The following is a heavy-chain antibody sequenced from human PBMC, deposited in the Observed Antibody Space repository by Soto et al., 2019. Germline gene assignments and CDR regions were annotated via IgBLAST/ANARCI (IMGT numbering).Heavy chain of an antibody. CDR2: IIPIFGTA. CDR1: GGTFSSYA. J-gene: IGHJ2*01. CDR3: ARAGVYGDYEDNWYFDL. V-gene: IGHV1-69*01. D-gene: IGHD4-17*01. Sequence: QVQLVHSGAEVKKPGSSVKVSCKASGGTFSSYAISWVRQAPGQGLEWMGGIIPIFGTANYAQKFQGRVTITADESTSTAYMELSSLRSEDTAVYYCARAGVYGDYEDNWYFDLWGRGTLVTVSS.